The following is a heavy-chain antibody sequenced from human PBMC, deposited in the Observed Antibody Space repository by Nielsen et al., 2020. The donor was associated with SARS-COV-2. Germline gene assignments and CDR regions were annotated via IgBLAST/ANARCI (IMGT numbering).Heavy chain of an antibody. D-gene: IGHD6-19*01. CDR1: GFTFSSYG. V-gene: IGHV3-30*18. CDR2: ISYDGSNK. Sequence: GGSLRLSCAASGFTFSSYGMHWVRQAPGKGLEWVAVISYDGSNKYYADSVKGRFTISRDNSKNTLYLQMNSLRAEDTAVYYCAKDSSGWYLSSWGQGTLVTVSS. J-gene: IGHJ4*02. CDR3: AKDSSGWYLSS.